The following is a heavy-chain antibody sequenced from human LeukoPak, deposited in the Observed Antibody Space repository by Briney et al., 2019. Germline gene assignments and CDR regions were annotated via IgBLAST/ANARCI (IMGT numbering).Heavy chain of an antibody. J-gene: IGHJ4*02. Sequence: GGSLTLSCAASGFTLSSYGMHWVRQAPGKGLEWVAVIWYDGSNKYYADSVKGRFTISRDNSKNTLYLQMNSLRAEDTAVYYCAREGGYDFLALFDYWGQGTLVTVSS. CDR1: GFTLSSYG. CDR3: AREGGYDFLALFDY. D-gene: IGHD5-12*01. CDR2: IWYDGSNK. V-gene: IGHV3-33*01.